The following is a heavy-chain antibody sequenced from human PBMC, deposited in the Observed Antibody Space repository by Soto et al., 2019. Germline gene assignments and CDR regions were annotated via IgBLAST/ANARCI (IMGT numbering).Heavy chain of an antibody. V-gene: IGHV1-18*04. CDR1: GYTFTSYG. D-gene: IGHD2-2*02. CDR2: ISAYNGNT. J-gene: IGHJ6*02. Sequence: ASVKVSCKASGYTFTSYGISWVRQAPGQGLEWMGWISAYNGNTNYAQKLQGGVTMTTDTSTSTAYMELRSLRSDDTAVYYCARDRGWEDVVVVPAAIEDYYYGMDVWGQGTTVTVSS. CDR3: ARDRGWEDVVVVPAAIEDYYYGMDV.